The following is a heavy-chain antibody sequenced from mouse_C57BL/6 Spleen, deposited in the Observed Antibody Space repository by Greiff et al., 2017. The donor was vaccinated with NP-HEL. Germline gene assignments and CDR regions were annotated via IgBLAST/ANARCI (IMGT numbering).Heavy chain of an antibody. Sequence: VQLKESGGGLVKPGGSLKLSCAASGFTFSDYGMHWVRQAPEKGLEWVAYISSGSSTIYYADTVKGRFTISRDNAKNTLFLQMTSLRSEDTAMYYCARTYIAYWGQGTLVTVSA. D-gene: IGHD2-12*01. CDR3: ARTYIAY. J-gene: IGHJ3*01. CDR1: GFTFSDYG. V-gene: IGHV5-17*01. CDR2: ISSGSSTI.